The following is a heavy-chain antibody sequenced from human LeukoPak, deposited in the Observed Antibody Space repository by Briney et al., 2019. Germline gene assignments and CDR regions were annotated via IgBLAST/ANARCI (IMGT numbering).Heavy chain of an antibody. Sequence: ASVKVSCKASGYTFTSYDINWVRQAPGQGLEWMGWMNPNSGNTGYAQKFQGRVTMTRNTSISTAYMELSSLRSEDTAVYYCARVYYDFWSGYYLGGYYGMDVWGQGTTVTVSS. V-gene: IGHV1-8*01. CDR1: GYTFTSYD. CDR2: MNPNSGNT. CDR3: ARVYYDFWSGYYLGGYYGMDV. D-gene: IGHD3-3*01. J-gene: IGHJ6*02.